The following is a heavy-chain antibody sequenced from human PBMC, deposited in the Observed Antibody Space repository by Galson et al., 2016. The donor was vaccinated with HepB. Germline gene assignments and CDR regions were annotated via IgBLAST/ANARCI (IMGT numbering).Heavy chain of an antibody. J-gene: IGHJ4*02. CDR1: GFTFSSYS. CDR2: IWFDGSNK. Sequence: SLRLSCAASGFTFSSYSMNWVRQAPGKGLEWVTIIWFDGSNKYYADSVKGRVTISRDNSKNTLYLQMNSLRAEDTAVYYCAREDPGPFAAFDYWGQGTLVTVSS. CDR3: AREDPGPFAAFDY. V-gene: IGHV3-33*08. D-gene: IGHD6-25*01.